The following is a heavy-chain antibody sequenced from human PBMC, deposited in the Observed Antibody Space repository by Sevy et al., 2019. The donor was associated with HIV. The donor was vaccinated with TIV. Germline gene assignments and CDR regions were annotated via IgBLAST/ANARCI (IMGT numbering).Heavy chain of an antibody. CDR2: ISSSSYI. CDR1: GFTFSSYS. Sequence: GGSLRLSCAASGFTFSSYSMNWVRQAPGKGLEWVSSISSSSYIYYADSVKGRFTISRDNAKNSLYLQMNSLRAEETAVYYCARDRRGWLPPYYYYGMDVWGQGTTVTVSS. V-gene: IGHV3-21*01. J-gene: IGHJ6*02. D-gene: IGHD3-22*01. CDR3: ARDRRGWLPPYYYYGMDV.